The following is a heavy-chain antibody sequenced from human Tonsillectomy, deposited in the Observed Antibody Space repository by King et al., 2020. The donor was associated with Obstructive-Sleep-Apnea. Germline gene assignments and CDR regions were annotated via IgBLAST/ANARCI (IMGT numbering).Heavy chain of an antibody. CDR2: ISYSGST. CDR3: ARSGPEVFRFLEGEYFQH. Sequence: VQLQESGPGLVKPSQTLSLTCTVSGGSISSGGYYWSWIRQHPGKGLEWIGYISYSGSTYYNPSLKSRVTISVDTSKNQFSLKLSSVTAADTAVYYCARSGPEVFRFLEGEYFQHWGQGTLVTVSS. CDR1: GGSISSGGYY. D-gene: IGHD3-3*01. J-gene: IGHJ1*01. V-gene: IGHV4-31*03.